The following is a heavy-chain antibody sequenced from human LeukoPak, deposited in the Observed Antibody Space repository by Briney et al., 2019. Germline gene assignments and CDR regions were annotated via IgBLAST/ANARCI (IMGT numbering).Heavy chain of an antibody. CDR2: INIGGTNT. Sequence: GGSLRPSCAASGFTFNDYYMSWIRQAPGKGLEWLSYINIGGTNTHYADSVKGRFTISRDNAKKSLYLEMNNLRAEDTAVYYCATDGAGFDTWGQGVLVTVSS. CDR3: ATDGAGFDT. V-gene: IGHV3-11*01. CDR1: GFTFNDYY. J-gene: IGHJ5*02.